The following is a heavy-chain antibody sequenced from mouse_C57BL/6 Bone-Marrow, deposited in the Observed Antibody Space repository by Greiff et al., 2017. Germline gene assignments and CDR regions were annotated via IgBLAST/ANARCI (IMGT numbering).Heavy chain of an antibody. D-gene: IGHD2-14*01. J-gene: IGHJ4*01. CDR3: ASLGTRMDY. Sequence: EVKLVESGGGLVQPGGSLSLSCAASGFTFTAYYMSWVRQPPGKALEWLGFIRNKANGYTTEYSASVKGRFTISRDNSQSILYLQMNALRAQDSANYYCASLGTRMDYWGQGTSVNVSA. CDR1: GFTFTAYY. CDR2: IRNKANGYTT. V-gene: IGHV7-3*01.